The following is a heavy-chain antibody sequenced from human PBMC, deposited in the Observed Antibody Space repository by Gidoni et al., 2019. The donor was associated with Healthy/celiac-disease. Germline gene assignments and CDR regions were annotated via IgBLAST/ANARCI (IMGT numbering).Heavy chain of an antibody. J-gene: IGHJ4*02. CDR1: GFTFSSYG. D-gene: IGHD3-3*01. CDR3: AKDLQGLRFLEWGFDY. CDR2: ISYDGSNK. V-gene: IGHV3-30*18. Sequence: QVQLVESGGGVVQPGRSLRLSCAASGFTFSSYGMHWVRQAPGKGLEWVAVISYDGSNKYYAASVKGRFTISRDNSKNTLYLQMNSLRAEDTAVYYCAKDLQGLRFLEWGFDYWGQGTLVTVSS.